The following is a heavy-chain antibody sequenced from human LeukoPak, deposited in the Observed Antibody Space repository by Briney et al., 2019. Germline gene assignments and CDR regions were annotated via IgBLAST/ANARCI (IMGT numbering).Heavy chain of an antibody. CDR2: IYYSGST. D-gene: IGHD3-10*01. V-gene: IGHV4-59*01. Sequence: PSETLSLTCTVSGGSISSYYWSWIRQPPGKGLEWIGYIYYSGSTNYNPSLKSRVTISVDTSKNQFSLKLSSVTAADTAVYYCARDRYYYGSGSYYFDYWGQGTLVTVSS. J-gene: IGHJ4*02. CDR3: ARDRYYYGSGSYYFDY. CDR1: GGSISSYY.